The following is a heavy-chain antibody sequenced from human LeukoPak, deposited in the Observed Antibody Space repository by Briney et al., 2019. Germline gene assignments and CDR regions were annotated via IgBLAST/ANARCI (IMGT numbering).Heavy chain of an antibody. CDR1: GYTFTSYG. J-gene: IGHJ3*02. V-gene: IGHV1-18*01. CDR2: ISAYNGNT. D-gene: IGHD2-15*01. CDR3: ARVMGYCSGGSCYRAFDI. Sequence: GASVKVSCKASGYTFTSYGISWVRQAPGQGREWMGWISAYNGNTNYAQKLQGRVTMTTDTSTSTAYMELRSLRSDDTAAYYCARVMGYCSGGSCYRAFDIWGQGTMVTVSS.